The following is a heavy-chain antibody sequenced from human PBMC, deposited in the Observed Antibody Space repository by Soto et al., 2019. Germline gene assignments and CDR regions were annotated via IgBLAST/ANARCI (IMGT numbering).Heavy chain of an antibody. V-gene: IGHV1-3*01. CDR3: ARDIMAAAPGY. CDR1: GYTITSYA. D-gene: IGHD6-13*01. CDR2: INAGNGNT. Sequence: GASVKVSCKASGYTITSYARHWVRRAPGQRLEWMGWINAGNGNTKYSQKYQGRVTITRDTSASTAYMELSSLRSEDTAVYYCARDIMAAAPGYWRQGTLVTVSS. J-gene: IGHJ1*01.